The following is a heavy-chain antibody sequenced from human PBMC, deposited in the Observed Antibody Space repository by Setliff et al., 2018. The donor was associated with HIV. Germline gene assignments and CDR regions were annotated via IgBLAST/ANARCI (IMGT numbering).Heavy chain of an antibody. CDR3: ARLIHTGLLYFDF. CDR2: IFSSGNT. CDR1: GDSISTYC. J-gene: IGHJ4*02. D-gene: IGHD2-8*02. Sequence: SETLSLTCTVPGDSISTYCWNWIRQPPGRGVEWIGFIFSSGNTKYNPSLQSRVTMSIDMSRDQFSLNLRSVTAADTAVYFCARLIHTGLLYFDFWGLGTLVTVSS. V-gene: IGHV4-4*09.